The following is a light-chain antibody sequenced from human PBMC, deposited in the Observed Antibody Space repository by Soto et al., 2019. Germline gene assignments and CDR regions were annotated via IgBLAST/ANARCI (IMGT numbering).Light chain of an antibody. CDR1: QSVSRN. Sequence: EIVMTQSPATLSVSPGERVTLSCRASQSVSRNLAWYQQKPGQAPRLLIYGASTRVTGIPARFSGSGSGTEFTLTISSLQSEDFAVYYCHQYNNWPPTFGRGTKVEIK. V-gene: IGKV3-15*01. J-gene: IGKJ1*01. CDR2: GAS. CDR3: HQYNNWPPT.